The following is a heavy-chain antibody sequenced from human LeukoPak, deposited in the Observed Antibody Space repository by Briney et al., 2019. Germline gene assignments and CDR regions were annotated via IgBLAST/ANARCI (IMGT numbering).Heavy chain of an antibody. D-gene: IGHD2-2*01. J-gene: IGHJ5*02. Sequence: ASVRVSCKASGYTFTKYGISWVRQAPGQSLEWMGWISTYNGNTNYAENLQGRVTMTTDTSTSTAYMELRSLRSDDSAVYYCARDHCTSSACYYDNWFDPWGPGTLVTVSS. CDR1: GYTFTKYG. V-gene: IGHV1-18*01. CDR2: ISTYNGNT. CDR3: ARDHCTSSACYYDNWFDP.